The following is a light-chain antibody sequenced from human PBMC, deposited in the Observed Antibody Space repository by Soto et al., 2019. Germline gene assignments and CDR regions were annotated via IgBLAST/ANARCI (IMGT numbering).Light chain of an antibody. CDR2: KAS. CDR3: LQYYDYRT. Sequence: IQMTQSPSSLSASVGDRVTITCRASQSISSLLAWFQQRPGKAPEILIYKASSLESGVPSRFSGSGSGTEFTLTISSLQPDDFATYYCLQYYDYRTFGQGTKVDIK. V-gene: IGKV1-5*03. CDR1: QSISSL. J-gene: IGKJ1*01.